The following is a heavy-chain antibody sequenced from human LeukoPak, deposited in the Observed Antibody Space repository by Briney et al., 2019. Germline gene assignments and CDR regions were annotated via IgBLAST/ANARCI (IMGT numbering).Heavy chain of an antibody. J-gene: IGHJ4*02. V-gene: IGHV3-9*01. Sequence: GRSLRLSCAASGFTFDDYAMHWVRQAPGKGLEWVSGISWNSGSIGYADSVKGRFTISRDNAKNSLYLQMNSLRAEDTAVYYCARFRGFGYSSSSGYWGQGTLVTVSS. D-gene: IGHD6-6*01. CDR3: ARFRGFGYSSSSGY. CDR1: GFTFDDYA. CDR2: ISWNSGSI.